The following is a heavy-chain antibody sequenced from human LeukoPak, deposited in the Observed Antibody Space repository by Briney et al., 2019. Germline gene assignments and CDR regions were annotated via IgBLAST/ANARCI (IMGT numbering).Heavy chain of an antibody. V-gene: IGHV1-24*01. Sequence: ASVKASCKVPGYTLTELSMHWVRQAPGKGLEWMGGFDPEDGETIYAQKFQGRVTMTEDTSTDTAYMELSSLRSEDTAVYYCATLPGGWLVQDYWGQGTLVTVSS. J-gene: IGHJ4*02. CDR1: GYTLTELS. CDR3: ATLPGGWLVQDY. CDR2: FDPEDGET. D-gene: IGHD6-19*01.